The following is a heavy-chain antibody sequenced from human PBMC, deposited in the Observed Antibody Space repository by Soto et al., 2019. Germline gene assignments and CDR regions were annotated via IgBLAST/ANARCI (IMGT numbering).Heavy chain of an antibody. Sequence: GASVKVSCKASGYTFTSYGISWVRQAPGQGLEWMGWISAYNGNKNYAQKLQGRVTMTTDTSTSKAYMELRSLRSDDTAVYYCARPQYYYDSSGGVYYYGMDVWGQGTTVTVSS. CDR2: ISAYNGNK. CDR1: GYTFTSYG. CDR3: ARPQYYYDSSGGVYYYGMDV. V-gene: IGHV1-18*04. D-gene: IGHD3-22*01. J-gene: IGHJ6*02.